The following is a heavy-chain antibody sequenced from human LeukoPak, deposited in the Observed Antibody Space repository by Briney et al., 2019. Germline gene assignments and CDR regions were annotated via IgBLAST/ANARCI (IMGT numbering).Heavy chain of an antibody. J-gene: IGHJ4*02. Sequence: PGGSLRLSCAASGFTFDDYAMHWVRQAPGKGLEWVSGISWNSGSIGYADSVKGRFTISRDNAKNSLYLQMNSLRAEDTALYYCAKDAGYGDYSYYFDYWGRGTLVTVSS. CDR2: ISWNSGSI. V-gene: IGHV3-9*01. CDR3: AKDAGYGDYSYYFDY. CDR1: GFTFDDYA. D-gene: IGHD4-17*01.